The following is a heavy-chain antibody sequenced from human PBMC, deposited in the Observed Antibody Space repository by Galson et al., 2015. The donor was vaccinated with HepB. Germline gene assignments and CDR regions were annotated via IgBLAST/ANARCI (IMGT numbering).Heavy chain of an antibody. CDR1: GYTLTELS. Sequence: SVKVSCKVSGYTLTELSMHWVRQAPGKGLEWMGGFDPEDGETIYAQKFQGRVTMTEDTSTDTAYMELSSLRSEDTAVYYCATEPLPTFGGVIVGIRDYWGQGTLVTVSS. CDR3: ATEPLPTFGGVIVGIRDY. CDR2: FDPEDGET. J-gene: IGHJ4*02. D-gene: IGHD3-16*02. V-gene: IGHV1-24*01.